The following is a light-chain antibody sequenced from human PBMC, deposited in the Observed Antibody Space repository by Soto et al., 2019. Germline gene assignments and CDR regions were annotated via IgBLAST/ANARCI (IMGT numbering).Light chain of an antibody. CDR2: DAS. J-gene: IGKJ2*02. Sequence: DIPMTQFPSTLSASVGDRVTITCRASQTTNTWLAWYQQKPGTAPKLLIYDASSLEGGVPSRFSASGSGTEFTLTISSLQPDDFATYYCQQYISYPCTFGQGTKVEIK. CDR3: QQYISYPCT. CDR1: QTTNTW. V-gene: IGKV1-5*01.